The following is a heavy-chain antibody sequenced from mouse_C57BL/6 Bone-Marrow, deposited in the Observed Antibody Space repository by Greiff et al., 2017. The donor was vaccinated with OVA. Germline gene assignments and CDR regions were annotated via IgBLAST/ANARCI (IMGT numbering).Heavy chain of an antibody. D-gene: IGHD1-1*01. J-gene: IGHJ1*03. Sequence: LVESGPELVKPGASVKISCKASGYSFTDYNMNWVKQSNGKSLEWIGVINPNYGTTSYNQKFKGKATLTVDQSSSTAYMQLNSLTSEDSAVYYCARSGYGRSYWYFDVWGTGTTVTVSS. V-gene: IGHV1-39*01. CDR1: GYSFTDYN. CDR2: INPNYGTT. CDR3: ARSGYGRSYWYFDV.